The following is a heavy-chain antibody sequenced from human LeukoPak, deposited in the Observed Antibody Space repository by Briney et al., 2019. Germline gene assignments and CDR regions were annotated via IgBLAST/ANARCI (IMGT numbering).Heavy chain of an antibody. CDR3: AREVKNYDFWRTIGSYYYYMDV. Sequence: EASVKVSCKASGGTFSSYAISWVRQAPGQGLEWMGGIIPIFGTANYAQKFQGRVTITADESTSTAYMELSSLRSEDTAVYYCAREVKNYDFWRTIGSYYYYMDVWGKGTTVTVSS. CDR2: IIPIFGTA. V-gene: IGHV1-69*13. D-gene: IGHD3-3*01. J-gene: IGHJ6*03. CDR1: GGTFSSYA.